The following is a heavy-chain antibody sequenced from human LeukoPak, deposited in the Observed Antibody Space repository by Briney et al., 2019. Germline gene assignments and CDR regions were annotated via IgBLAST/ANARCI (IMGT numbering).Heavy chain of an antibody. V-gene: IGHV3-48*01. D-gene: IGHD2-2*01. CDR1: GLTFSTYN. Sequence: PGGSLRLSCAASGLTFSTYNINWVRQAPGKGLEWVSYISSSRSNIYYADSVKGRFTVSRDNSKNTLYLQMNSLRAEDTAVYYCAKPPEYCSSTSCYFYWGQGTLVTVSS. CDR3: AKPPEYCSSTSCYFY. J-gene: IGHJ4*02. CDR2: ISSSRSNI.